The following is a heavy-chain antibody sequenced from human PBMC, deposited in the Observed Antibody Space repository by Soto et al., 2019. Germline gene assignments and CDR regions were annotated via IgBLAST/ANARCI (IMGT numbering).Heavy chain of an antibody. CDR2: INHSGHT. D-gene: IGHD3-10*01. J-gene: IGHJ6*02. CDR1: GGSFSSGDYY. Sequence: SETLSLTCTVSGGSFSSGDYYWNWIRQPPGKGLEWIGEINHSGHTSYNPSLKSRVTISVDTSKNQFSLKLSSVTAADTAVYYCARGLRYYGSGSHYGLDVWGQGTTVTVSS. V-gene: IGHV4-34*01. CDR3: ARGLRYYGSGSHYGLDV.